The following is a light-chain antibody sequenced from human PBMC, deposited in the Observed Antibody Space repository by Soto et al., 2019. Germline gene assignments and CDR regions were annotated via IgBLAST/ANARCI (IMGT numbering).Light chain of an antibody. CDR2: KAS. V-gene: IGKV1-5*03. CDR3: QQYNXYPWT. CDR1: QSISSW. J-gene: IGKJ1*01. Sequence: DIQMTQSPSTLSASVGDRVTITCRASQSISSWLAWYQQKPGKAPKLLIYKASSVESGVPSRFGGSGSGTEFXLTISSLQPDDXATSYCQQYNXYPWTFGQXXKV.